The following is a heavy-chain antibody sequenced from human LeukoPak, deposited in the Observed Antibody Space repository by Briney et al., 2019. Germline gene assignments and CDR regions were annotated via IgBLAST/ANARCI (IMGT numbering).Heavy chain of an antibody. J-gene: IGHJ4*02. CDR1: GGSFSGYY. Sequence: SETLSLTCAVYGGSFSGYYWSWIRQPPGKGLEWIGEINHSGSTNYNPSLKSRVTISVDTSKNQFSLKLSSVTAADTAVYYCARGGYSYGPFDYWGQGTLVTVSS. CDR3: ARGGYSYGPFDY. D-gene: IGHD5-18*01. CDR2: INHSGST. V-gene: IGHV4-34*01.